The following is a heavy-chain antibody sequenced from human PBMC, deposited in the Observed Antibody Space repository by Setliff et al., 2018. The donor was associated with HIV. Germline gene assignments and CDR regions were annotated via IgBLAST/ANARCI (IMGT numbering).Heavy chain of an antibody. CDR3: ARGSYTVRIDY. CDR1: GGSITSGSYY. Sequence: LSLTCTVSGGSITSGSYYWSWIRQPAGKGLEWIGRIYSNGRTTHNPSLKSRVTISRDTSENQFSLRLSSVTAADTAVYYCARGSYTVRIDYWGQGTRVTVSS. J-gene: IGHJ4*02. D-gene: IGHD3-10*01. CDR2: IYSNGRT. V-gene: IGHV4-61*02.